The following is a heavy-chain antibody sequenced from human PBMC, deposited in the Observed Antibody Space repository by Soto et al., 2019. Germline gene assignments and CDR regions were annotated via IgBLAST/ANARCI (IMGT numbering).Heavy chain of an antibody. D-gene: IGHD1-26*01. CDR3: ARDALYGELLKDWFDP. CDR2: INPNSGGT. V-gene: IGHV1-2*02. CDR1: GYTFTGYY. Sequence: QVKLVQSGAEVKKPGASVKVSCKASGYTFTGYYMHWVRQAPGQGLEWMGWINPNSGGTNYAQKFQGRVTMTRDTSISTAYMELSRLRSDDTAVYYCARDALYGELLKDWFDPWGQGTLVTVSS. J-gene: IGHJ5*02.